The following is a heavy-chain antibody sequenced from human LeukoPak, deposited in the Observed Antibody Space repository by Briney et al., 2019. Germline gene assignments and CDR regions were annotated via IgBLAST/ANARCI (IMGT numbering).Heavy chain of an antibody. V-gene: IGHV3-23*01. CDR3: ATRRSPLDY. CDR2: ISGSGSHT. CDR1: GFTFSGYF. Sequence: GGSLRLSCVASGFTFSGYFMTWVRQAPGEGLEWVSDISGSGSHTYYADSVKGRFTISRDNSKNTLYLQMNSLRVEDTAVYYCATRRSPLDYWGQGTLVTVSS. J-gene: IGHJ4*02.